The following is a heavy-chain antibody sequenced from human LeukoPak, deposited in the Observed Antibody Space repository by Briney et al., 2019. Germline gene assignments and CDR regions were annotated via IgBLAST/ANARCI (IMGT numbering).Heavy chain of an antibody. Sequence: SGPTLVKPTQTLTLTCTFSGFSLSTSGVGVGWIRQPPGKALEWLALIYWDDDKRYSPSLKSRLTITKDTSKNQVVLTMTNMDPVDTATYYCPHSHYCSSTSCYSGGEDYFDYWGQGTLVTVSS. CDR3: PHSHYCSSTSCYSGGEDYFDY. CDR1: GFSLSTSGVG. V-gene: IGHV2-5*02. CDR2: IYWDDDK. J-gene: IGHJ4*02. D-gene: IGHD2-2*01.